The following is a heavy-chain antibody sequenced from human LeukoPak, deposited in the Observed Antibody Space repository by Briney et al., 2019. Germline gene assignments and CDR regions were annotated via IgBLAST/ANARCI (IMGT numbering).Heavy chain of an antibody. V-gene: IGHV1-8*01. D-gene: IGHD3-10*01. CDR2: MNPNSGNT. CDR1: GYTFTSYD. CDR3: ARGLPGYYYGSGSYLDY. Sequence: ASVKVSCKASGYTFTSYDINWVRQATGQGLEWMGWMNPNSGNTGYAQKFQGRVTMTRNTSISTAYMELSSLRSEDTAVYYCARGLPGYYYGSGSYLDYWGQGTLVTVSS. J-gene: IGHJ4*02.